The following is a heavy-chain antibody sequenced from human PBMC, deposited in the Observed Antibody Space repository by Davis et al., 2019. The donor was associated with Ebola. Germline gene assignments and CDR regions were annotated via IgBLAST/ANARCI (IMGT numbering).Heavy chain of an antibody. Sequence: SETLSLTCTVSAGSISSYYWSWIRQPPGKGLEWIGYISYSGSTDYNPSLKSRVTISVDTSMNHFSLTLTSVTAADTAVYYCARGLYDFESHNWFDPWGQGTLLIVSS. CDR1: AGSISSYY. CDR2: ISYSGST. J-gene: IGHJ5*02. CDR3: ARGLYDFESHNWFDP. V-gene: IGHV4-59*08. D-gene: IGHD3-16*01.